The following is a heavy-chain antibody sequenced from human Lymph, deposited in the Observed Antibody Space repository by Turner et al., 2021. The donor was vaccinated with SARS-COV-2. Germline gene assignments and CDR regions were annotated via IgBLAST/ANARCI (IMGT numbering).Heavy chain of an antibody. Sequence: PLVQSAAEVKKPGSSVKVSCTASGGTFRSYAISWVRQAPGQGPEWMGGIIPIFGAANYAQKFQGRVTIAADESTSTAYMELSSLRSEDTAVYYCARDTAVAGTLGAFDIWGQGTMVTVSS. CDR3: ARDTAVAGTLGAFDI. CDR1: GGTFRSYA. CDR2: IIPIFGAA. V-gene: IGHV1-69*01. J-gene: IGHJ3*02. D-gene: IGHD6-19*01.